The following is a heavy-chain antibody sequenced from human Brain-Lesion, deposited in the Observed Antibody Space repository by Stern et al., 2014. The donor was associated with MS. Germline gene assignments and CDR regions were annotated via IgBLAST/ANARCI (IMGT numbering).Heavy chain of an antibody. J-gene: IGHJ6*02. CDR3: ARDQRGITIFGVVTDYYYLGMDV. D-gene: IGHD3-3*01. Sequence: QVQLGQSGAEVKKPGASVKVSCKTSGYIFTGYYIHWVRQAPGQGLEWMAWINLNTGGTKDAQKFQGRVTMSRDTSISTAYVELSSLTSDDTAVYYCARDQRGITIFGVVTDYYYLGMDVWGQGTTVTVSS. V-gene: IGHV1-2*02. CDR2: INLNTGGT. CDR1: GYIFTGYY.